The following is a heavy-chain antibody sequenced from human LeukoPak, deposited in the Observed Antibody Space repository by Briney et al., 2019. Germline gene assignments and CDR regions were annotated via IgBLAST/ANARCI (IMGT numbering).Heavy chain of an antibody. CDR3: ARDLYSSGWYRAFDI. CDR1: GFTFSSNA. D-gene: IGHD6-19*01. J-gene: IGHJ3*02. CDR2: IYSGGST. V-gene: IGHV3-66*01. Sequence: GGSLRLSCAASGFTFSSNAMSWVRQAPGKGLEWVSLIYSGGSTYYADSVKGRFTISRDNSKNTLYLQMNSLRAEDTAVYYCARDLYSSGWYRAFDIWGRGTMVTVSS.